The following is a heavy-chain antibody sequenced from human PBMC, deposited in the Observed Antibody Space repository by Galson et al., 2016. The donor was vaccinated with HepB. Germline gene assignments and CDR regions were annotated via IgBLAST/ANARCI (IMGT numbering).Heavy chain of an antibody. J-gene: IGHJ4*02. CDR1: GVTVSSEY. V-gene: IGHV3-53*01. CDR3: VKALRPAPPYYLDL. CDR2: IYRGGNT. D-gene: IGHD2-2*01. Sequence: SLRLSCAKSGVTVSSEYMTWVRQAPGKGLEWISLIYRGGNTYYADSVKGRCTISRDNSRNTLHLQLNSLTVDDTAVYYCVKALRPAPPYYLDLWGQGTLVTVAS.